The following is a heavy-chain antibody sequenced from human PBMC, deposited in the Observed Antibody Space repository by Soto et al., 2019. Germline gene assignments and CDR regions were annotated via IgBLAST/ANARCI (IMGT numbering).Heavy chain of an antibody. CDR3: ARGYCRGGNCYPGMDV. D-gene: IGHD2-15*01. V-gene: IGHV1-69*13. CDR1: GGTFSTHA. J-gene: IGHJ6*02. Sequence: SSVKVSCKASGGTFSTHAIIWVRQAPGHGLEWMGGLIPISGTTYYTQKFQGRGTITADEPTSTAFMELSSLKSEDTAVFYCARGYCRGGNCYPGMDVWGQGTMVTVSS. CDR2: LIPISGTT.